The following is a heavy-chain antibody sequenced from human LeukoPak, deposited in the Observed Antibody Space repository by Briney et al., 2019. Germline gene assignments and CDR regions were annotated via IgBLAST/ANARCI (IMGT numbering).Heavy chain of an antibody. CDR1: GGSISSSSYY. J-gene: IGHJ6*03. D-gene: IGHD3-10*01. V-gene: IGHV4-39*07. Sequence: PSETLSLTCTVSGGSISSSSYYWGWIRQPPGKGLEWIGSIYYSGSTYYNPSLKSRVTISVDTSKNQFSLKLSSVTAADTAVYYCASQKITMVRAYYYYYMDVWGKGTTVTISS. CDR2: IYYSGST. CDR3: ASQKITMVRAYYYYYMDV.